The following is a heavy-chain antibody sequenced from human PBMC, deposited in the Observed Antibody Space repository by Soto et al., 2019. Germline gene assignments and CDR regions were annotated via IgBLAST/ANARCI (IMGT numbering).Heavy chain of an antibody. Sequence: LRLSCAASGFTFSVFSMNWVRQAPGKGLEWVSAISSSSASIYYADSLKGRFTVSRDNARNSLYLQIHSLRAEDTAVYYCARPGNYYGSGSYYTWGQGTLVTVSS. CDR2: ISSSSASI. J-gene: IGHJ4*02. V-gene: IGHV3-21*01. CDR3: ARPGNYYGSGSYYT. D-gene: IGHD3-10*01. CDR1: GFTFSVFS.